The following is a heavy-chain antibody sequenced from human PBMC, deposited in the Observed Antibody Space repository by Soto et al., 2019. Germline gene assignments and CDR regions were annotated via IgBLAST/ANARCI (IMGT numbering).Heavy chain of an antibody. V-gene: IGHV4-34*01. J-gene: IGHJ5*02. CDR3: ARERIWGWFDP. Sequence: SETLSLTCAVYGGSFSGYYWSWIRQPPGKGLEWIGEINHSGSTNYNPSLKSRVTISVDTSKNQFSLKLSSVTAADTAVYYCARERIWGWFDPWGQGTLVTVSS. CDR2: INHSGST. D-gene: IGHD1-1*01. CDR1: GGSFSGYY.